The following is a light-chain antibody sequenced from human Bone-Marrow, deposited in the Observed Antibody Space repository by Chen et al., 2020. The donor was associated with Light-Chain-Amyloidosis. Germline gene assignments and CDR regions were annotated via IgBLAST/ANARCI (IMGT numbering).Light chain of an antibody. CDR3: QVWDRSSDRPV. J-gene: IGLJ3*02. V-gene: IGLV3-21*02. Sequence: SYVLPQPSSVSVAPGQTATMACGGNNIGSTSVHWYQQTPGQAPLLVVYDDSDRPSGIPERLSGSNSGNTATLTISRVEAGDEADYYCQVWDRSSDRPVFGGGIKLTVL. CDR1: NIGSTS. CDR2: DDS.